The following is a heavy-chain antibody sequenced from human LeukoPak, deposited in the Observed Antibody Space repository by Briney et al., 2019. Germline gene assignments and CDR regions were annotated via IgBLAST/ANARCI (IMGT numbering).Heavy chain of an antibody. V-gene: IGHV4-59*01. CDR2: IYYTGNT. Sequence: TSETLSLTCTVSGGSISSYNWDWIRQSPGKGLEWIGFIYYTGNTTYNPSLKSRVTISLDMSKNQFSLKLNSVTPADTAVYYCARGDFWSGYGAFDIWGQGKMVIVSS. CDR1: GGSISSYN. J-gene: IGHJ3*02. CDR3: ARGDFWSGYGAFDI. D-gene: IGHD3-3*01.